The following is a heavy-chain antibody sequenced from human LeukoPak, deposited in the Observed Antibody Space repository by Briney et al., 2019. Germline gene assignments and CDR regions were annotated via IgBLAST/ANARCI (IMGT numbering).Heavy chain of an antibody. D-gene: IGHD2-2*02. J-gene: IGHJ4*02. V-gene: IGHV3-7*04. CDR2: IKEDGSEK. Sequence: GWSLRLSCAASGFTFSNYWMSWVRPAPGKGLEWVANIKEDGSEKYYVDSVRGRFTISRDNAKNSLSLQMNSLRAEDTAVYYCVRYTRRYPFDYWGQGTLVTVSS. CDR1: GFTFSNYW. CDR3: VRYTRRYPFDY.